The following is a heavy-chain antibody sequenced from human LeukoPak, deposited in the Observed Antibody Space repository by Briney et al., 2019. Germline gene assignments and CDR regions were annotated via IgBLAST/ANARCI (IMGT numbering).Heavy chain of an antibody. V-gene: IGHV3-30-3*02. CDR2: ISYDGNNK. CDR1: EFTFRSYA. J-gene: IGHJ4*02. Sequence: GGSLRLSCVASEFTFRSYAVHWVRRAPGKGLEWVILISYDGNNKYYADSVKGRFTISRDNSKNTLFLQMNSLTTDDTAVYYCAKSRAGGYLRAFDFWGQGTLVTVSS. CDR3: AKSRAGGYLRAFDF. D-gene: IGHD5-18*01.